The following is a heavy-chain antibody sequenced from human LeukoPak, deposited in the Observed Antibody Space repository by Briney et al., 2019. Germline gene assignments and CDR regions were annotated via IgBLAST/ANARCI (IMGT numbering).Heavy chain of an antibody. CDR2: IKSKTDGGTT. D-gene: IGHD3-9*01. V-gene: IGHV3-15*01. J-gene: IGHJ4*02. Sequence: PGGSLRLSCAASGFTFSNVWMSWVRQAPGKGLEWVGRIKSKTDGGTTDSAAPVKGRFTISRDDSKNTLYLQMNSLKDEDTAVYYCTTSRVLTGYYLREFDYWGQGTLVTVSS. CDR1: GFTFSNVW. CDR3: TTSRVLTGYYLREFDY.